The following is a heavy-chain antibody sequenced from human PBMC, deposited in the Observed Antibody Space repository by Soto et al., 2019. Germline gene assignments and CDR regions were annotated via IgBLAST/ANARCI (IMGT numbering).Heavy chain of an antibody. CDR2: VNHRGDA. CDR1: GASFGPYY. D-gene: IGHD3-10*01. CDR3: ARLNSFGFGEGN. Sequence: QVHLQQWGAGLLKPSETLSLTCDVSGASFGPYYWSWIRQPPGKGLEWIGEVNHRGDANYNPSLKSRVTISVDTSKNQFSLNLRSMSAADTAVYYCARLNSFGFGEGNWGQGTLVTVSS. V-gene: IGHV4-34*02. J-gene: IGHJ4*02.